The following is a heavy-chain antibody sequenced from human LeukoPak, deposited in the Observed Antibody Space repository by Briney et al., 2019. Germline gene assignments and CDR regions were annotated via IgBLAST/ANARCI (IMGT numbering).Heavy chain of an antibody. CDR2: IYPGDSDT. V-gene: IGHV5-51*01. Sequence: GESLKISCKGSGSSFTSYWIGWGRQMPGKGLGWMGIIYPGDSDTRYSTSFQDLVTISADKSISTAYLQWSSLKAADTAMYYCARHRSWYSRGSLDPWGQGTLVTVSS. CDR3: ARHRSWYSRGSLDP. CDR1: GSSFTSYW. J-gene: IGHJ5*02. D-gene: IGHD6-13*01.